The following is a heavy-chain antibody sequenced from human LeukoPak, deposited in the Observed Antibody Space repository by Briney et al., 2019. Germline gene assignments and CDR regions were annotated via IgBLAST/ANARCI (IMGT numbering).Heavy chain of an antibody. V-gene: IGHV4-30-4*01. D-gene: IGHD1-26*01. J-gene: IGHJ4*02. CDR3: ARVPGSYSGRFDY. CDR1: GGSISSGDYY. Sequence: SETLSLTCTVSGGSISSGDYYWSWIRQPPGKGLEWIGYIYYSGSTYYNPSLKSRVTISVDTSKNQFSLKLSSVTAADTAVYYCARVPGSYSGRFDYWGQGTLVTVSS. CDR2: IYYSGST.